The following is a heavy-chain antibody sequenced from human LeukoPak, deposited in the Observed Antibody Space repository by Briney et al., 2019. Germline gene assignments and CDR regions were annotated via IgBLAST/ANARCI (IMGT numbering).Heavy chain of an antibody. Sequence: ASVKVSCKASGYTFTSYGISWMRQAPRQGLEWMGWISAYNGNTNYAQKLQGRVTMTTDTSTSTAYMELRSLRSDDTAVYYCARTPYYYDSSGYYDYWGQGTLVTVSS. V-gene: IGHV1-18*01. CDR1: GYTFTSYG. CDR3: ARTPYYYDSSGYYDY. CDR2: ISAYNGNT. J-gene: IGHJ4*02. D-gene: IGHD3-22*01.